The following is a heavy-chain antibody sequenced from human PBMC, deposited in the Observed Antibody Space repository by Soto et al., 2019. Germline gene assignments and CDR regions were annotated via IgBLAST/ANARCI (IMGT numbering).Heavy chain of an antibody. D-gene: IGHD1-26*01. J-gene: IGHJ4*02. V-gene: IGHV3-7*05. CDR2: IKQDGSEE. Sequence: PGGSLRLSCAASGFTFSSYWMSWVRQAPGKGLEWVANIKQDGSEEYYVDSVKGRFTISRDNAKNSLYLQMNSLRAEDTAVYYCAREGATVVTPERYYFDYWGQGTLVTVSS. CDR3: AREGATVVTPERYYFDY. CDR1: GFTFSSYW.